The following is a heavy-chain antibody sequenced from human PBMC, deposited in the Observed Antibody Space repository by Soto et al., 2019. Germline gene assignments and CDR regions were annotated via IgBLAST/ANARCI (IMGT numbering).Heavy chain of an antibody. Sequence: SETLSLTCTVSGGSISSGGYSWSWIRQPPGKGLEWIGYIYYSGSTNYNPSLKSRVTISVDTSKNQFSLKLSSVTAADTAVYYCARVPLSGDDILTEIWFDPWGQGTLVTVSS. J-gene: IGHJ5*02. CDR1: GGSISSGGYS. CDR3: ARVPLSGDDILTEIWFDP. D-gene: IGHD3-9*01. V-gene: IGHV4-61*08. CDR2: IYYSGST.